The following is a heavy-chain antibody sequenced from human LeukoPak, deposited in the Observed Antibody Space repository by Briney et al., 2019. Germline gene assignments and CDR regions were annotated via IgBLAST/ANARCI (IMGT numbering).Heavy chain of an antibody. CDR1: GGSISSGDYY. CDR3: ARPYYYDSRIDP. D-gene: IGHD3-22*01. J-gene: IGHJ5*02. V-gene: IGHV4-30-4*01. CDR2: MYYSGST. Sequence: SQTLSLTCTVSGGSISSGDYYWSWIRQPTGKGLEWIAYMYYSGSTYYNPSLKSRVTMSADTSKNQLSLKLSSVTAADTAVYYCARPYYYDSRIDPWGQGILVTVSS.